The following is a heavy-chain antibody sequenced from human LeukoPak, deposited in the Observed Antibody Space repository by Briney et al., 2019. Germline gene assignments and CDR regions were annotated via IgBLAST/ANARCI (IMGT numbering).Heavy chain of an antibody. CDR2: INPNSGGT. CDR3: ARALDSSGSLDAFDI. V-gene: IGHV1-2*02. D-gene: IGHD3-22*01. J-gene: IGHJ3*02. Sequence: ASVKVSCKASGYTFTGYYMHWVRQAPGQGLEWMGWINPNSGGTNYAQKFQGRVTMTRDTSISTAYMELSRLRSDDTAVYYCARALDSSGSLDAFDIWGQGTMVTVSS. CDR1: GYTFTGYY.